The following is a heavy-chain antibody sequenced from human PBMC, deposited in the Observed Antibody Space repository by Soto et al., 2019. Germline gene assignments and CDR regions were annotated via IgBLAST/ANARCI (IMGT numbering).Heavy chain of an antibody. CDR1: GVSITTQGVG. Sequence: SGPTLVNPTQTLTLTCSLSGVSITTQGVGVGWVRQPPGKALEWLALIYWDDDKRYSPSLKNRLSVSKDTSTNRVVLTITNISPDDTGTYFCAHAGDFDLLSFDRWGPGTLVTVSS. J-gene: IGHJ4*02. CDR3: AHAGDFDLLSFDR. V-gene: IGHV2-5*02. D-gene: IGHD2-15*01. CDR2: IYWDDDK.